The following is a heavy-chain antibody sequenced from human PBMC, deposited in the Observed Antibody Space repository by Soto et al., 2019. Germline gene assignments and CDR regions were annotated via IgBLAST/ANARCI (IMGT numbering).Heavy chain of an antibody. Sequence: QVQLVESGGGVVQPGRSLRLSCAASGFTFRSYGMHWVRQARGKGLEWVAGIWYDGTVKNYADPVKGRFSISRDNSQNTVYLQMNTLRAEDTAVYYCARADCGGQCACDFWGQGTLVSVSS. D-gene: IGHD2-21*01. CDR2: IWYDGTVK. V-gene: IGHV3-33*01. CDR1: GFTFRSYG. CDR3: ARADCGGQCACDF. J-gene: IGHJ4*02.